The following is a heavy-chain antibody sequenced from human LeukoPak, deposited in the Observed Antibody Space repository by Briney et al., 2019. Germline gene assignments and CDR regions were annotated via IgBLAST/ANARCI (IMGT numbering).Heavy chain of an antibody. CDR2: IKQDGSEK. CDR3: ARGSSGWYGGNWFDH. J-gene: IGHJ5*02. CDR1: ELTFSDYD. V-gene: IGHV3-7*01. D-gene: IGHD6-19*01. Sequence: GGSLRLSCAASELTFSDYDMGWVRQAPGKGPEWVANIKQDGSEKYYVDSVKGRFTISRDNAKNSLYLQMNSLRAEDTAVYYCARGSSGWYGGNWFDHWGQGTLVTVSS.